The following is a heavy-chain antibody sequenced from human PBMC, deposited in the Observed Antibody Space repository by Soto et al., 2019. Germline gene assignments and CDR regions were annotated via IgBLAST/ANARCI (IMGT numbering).Heavy chain of an antibody. J-gene: IGHJ4*02. CDR3: ARGGVGATYFDH. CDR1: GYTFSNYD. Sequence: QVQLVQSGAEVKKPGASVKVSCKASGYTFSNYDINWVRQGTGQGLEWMGWINPNSGNTGYAQKFQGRVTMTRNTSISTAYMELNSLRSEDTAVFYWARGGVGATYFDHWGQGSLVTVSS. D-gene: IGHD1-26*01. CDR2: INPNSGNT. V-gene: IGHV1-8*01.